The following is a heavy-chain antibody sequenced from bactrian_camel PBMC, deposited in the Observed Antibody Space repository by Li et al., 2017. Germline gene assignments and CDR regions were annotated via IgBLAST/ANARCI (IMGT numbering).Heavy chain of an antibody. CDR1: GFTFSSSW. Sequence: VQLVESGGGLVQPGGSLRLSCVGSGFTFSSSWMYWVRQAPGKGLEWVSTINNSGGTTYSADSVKGRFTISRDNAKNTLYLQMNSLKSDDTAVYYCATQTTGWAFRYWGRGTQVTVS. V-gene: IGHV3S1*01. CDR3: ATQTTGWAFRY. J-gene: IGHJ6*01. CDR2: INNSGGTT. D-gene: IGHD5*01.